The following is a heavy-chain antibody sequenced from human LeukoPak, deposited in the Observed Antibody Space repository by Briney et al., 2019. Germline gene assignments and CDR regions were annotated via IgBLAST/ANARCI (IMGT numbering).Heavy chain of an antibody. Sequence: ASVKVSCKASGYTFTGYYMHWVRQAPGQGLEWMGWINPNSGGTNYAQKFQGRVTMTRDTSISTAYMELSRLRSDDTAVYYCARATYSSSPTFDYWGQGTLVTVSS. CDR3: ARATYSSSPTFDY. D-gene: IGHD6-13*01. CDR1: GYTFTGYY. J-gene: IGHJ4*02. V-gene: IGHV1-2*02. CDR2: INPNSGGT.